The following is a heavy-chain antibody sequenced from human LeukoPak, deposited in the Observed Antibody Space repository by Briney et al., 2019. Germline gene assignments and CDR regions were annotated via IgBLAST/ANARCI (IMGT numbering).Heavy chain of an antibody. CDR2: FDPEDGET. CDR1: GYTLTELP. J-gene: IGHJ4*02. D-gene: IGHD3-9*01. V-gene: IGHV1-24*01. CDR3: ASILTGYSYYFDY. Sequence: ASVKVSCKVSGYTLTELPMHWVRQAPGKGLEWMGGFDPEDGETIYAQKFQGRVTMTEDTSTDTAYMELSSLRSEDTAVYYCASILTGYSYYFDYWGQGTLVTVSS.